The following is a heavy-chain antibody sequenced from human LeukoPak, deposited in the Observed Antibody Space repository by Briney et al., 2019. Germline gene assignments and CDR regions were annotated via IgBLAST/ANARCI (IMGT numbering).Heavy chain of an antibody. Sequence: ASVEVSCKASGYTFTAYYIHWVRQAPGQGLEWMGWINPKSGATKYTQNFQGRVTMTRDTSVNTAYMEVSRLRSDDTAVYYCARNLDYNDHRDYDAFDIWGQGTMVTVSS. CDR3: ARNLDYNDHRDYDAFDI. J-gene: IGHJ3*02. V-gene: IGHV1-2*02. CDR1: GYTFTAYY. D-gene: IGHD3-22*01. CDR2: INPKSGAT.